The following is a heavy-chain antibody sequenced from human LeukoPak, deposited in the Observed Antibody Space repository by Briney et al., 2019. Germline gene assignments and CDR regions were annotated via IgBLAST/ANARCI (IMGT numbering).Heavy chain of an antibody. CDR1: GYSISSGYY. Sequence: SETLSLTRAVSGYSISSGYYWSWIRQPPGKGLEWIGYIYYSGSTNYNPSLKSRVTISVDTSKNQFSLKLSSVTAADTAVYYCARAGGSIAARLDYWGQGTLVTVSS. CDR2: IYYSGST. CDR3: ARAGGSIAARLDY. D-gene: IGHD6-6*01. V-gene: IGHV4-61*01. J-gene: IGHJ4*02.